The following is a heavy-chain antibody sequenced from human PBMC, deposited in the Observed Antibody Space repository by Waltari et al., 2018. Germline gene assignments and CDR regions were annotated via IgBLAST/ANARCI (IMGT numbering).Heavy chain of an antibody. D-gene: IGHD6-6*01. CDR2: ITSSSNYV. J-gene: IGHJ4*02. Sequence: EVQLVESGGGLVKPGGTLRPSGVASGFTFSTYSMNWVRQAPGKGLEWVSSITSSSNYVYYADSVKGRFTISRENAKTSLYLQMNSLRAEDTAVYYCARDRVEYSSSGADYWGQGTLVTVSS. V-gene: IGHV3-21*06. CDR3: ARDRVEYSSSGADY. CDR1: GFTFSTYS.